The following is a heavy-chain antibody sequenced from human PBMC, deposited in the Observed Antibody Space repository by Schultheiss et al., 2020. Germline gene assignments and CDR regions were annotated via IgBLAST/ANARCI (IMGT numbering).Heavy chain of an antibody. J-gene: IGHJ6*02. CDR1: GGSISSGGYY. CDR3: ARDRNYDSSGYYYYGMDV. D-gene: IGHD3-22*01. Sequence: SETLSLTCTVSGGSISSGGYYWSWIRQHPGKGLEWIGYIYYSGSTYYNPSLKSLVTISVDTSKKQFSLKLSSVTAADTAVYYCARDRNYDSSGYYYYGMDVWGQGTTVTVSS. CDR2: IYYSGST. V-gene: IGHV4-31*01.